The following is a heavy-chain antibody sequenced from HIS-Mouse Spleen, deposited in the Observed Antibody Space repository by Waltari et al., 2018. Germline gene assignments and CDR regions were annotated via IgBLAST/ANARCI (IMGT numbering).Heavy chain of an antibody. Sequence: QLQLQESGPGLVKPSETLSLTCTVSGGSISSSSYYWGWIRQPPGKGLEWIGSIYYSGGTYYNPSLKSRVNISVDTSKNRFSLKLSSVTAADTAVYYCAREIPYSSSWYDWYFDLWGRGTLVTVSS. V-gene: IGHV4-39*07. J-gene: IGHJ2*01. CDR3: AREIPYSSSWYDWYFDL. D-gene: IGHD6-13*01. CDR2: IYYSGGT. CDR1: GGSISSSSYY.